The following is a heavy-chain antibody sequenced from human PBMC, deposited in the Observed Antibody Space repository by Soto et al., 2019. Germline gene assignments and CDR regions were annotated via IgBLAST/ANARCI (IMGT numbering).Heavy chain of an antibody. D-gene: IGHD3-9*01. J-gene: IGHJ4*02. CDR3: AKDGRYDILTGFDY. CDR2: ISGSGGST. Sequence: PGGSLRLSCAASGFTFSSYAMIWVRQAPGKGLEWVSAISGSGGSTYYADSVKGRFTISRDNSKNTLYLQMNSLRAEDTAVYYCAKDGRYDILTGFDYWGQGTLVTVSS. CDR1: GFTFSSYA. V-gene: IGHV3-23*01.